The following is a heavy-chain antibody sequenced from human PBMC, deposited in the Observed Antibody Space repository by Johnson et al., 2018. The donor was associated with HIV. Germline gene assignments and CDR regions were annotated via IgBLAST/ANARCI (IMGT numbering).Heavy chain of an antibody. CDR2: LGTAGDT. D-gene: IGHD3-22*01. Sequence: EQLVESGGGLIQPGGSLRLSCAASGFTFSNYDMYWVRQPTGKGLEWVSGLGTAGDTYYAGSLKGRFTISRDNSKNMVYLQMNSLRPEDTAVYYCARDRGYWDAFDIWGQGTMVTVSS. CDR1: GFTFSNYD. V-gene: IGHV3-13*01. CDR3: ARDRGYWDAFDI. J-gene: IGHJ3*02.